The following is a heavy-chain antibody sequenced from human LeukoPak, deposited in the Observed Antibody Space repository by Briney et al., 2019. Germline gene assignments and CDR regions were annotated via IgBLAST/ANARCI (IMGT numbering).Heavy chain of an antibody. D-gene: IGHD6-19*01. J-gene: IGHJ4*02. CDR2: INHSGST. Sequence: SETLSLTCAVYGGSFSGYYWSWIRQPPGKGLEWIGEINHSGSTNYNPSLKSRVTIPVDTSKNQFSLKLSSVTAADTAVYYCARGDYSSGWYDYWGQGTLVTVSS. V-gene: IGHV4-34*01. CDR3: ARGDYSSGWYDY. CDR1: GGSFSGYY.